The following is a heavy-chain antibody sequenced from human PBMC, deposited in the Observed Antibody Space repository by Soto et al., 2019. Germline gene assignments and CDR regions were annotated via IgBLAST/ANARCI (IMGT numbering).Heavy chain of an antibody. CDR2: INPTSEYT. D-gene: IGHD2-15*01. V-gene: IGHV1-8*01. Sequence: ASVKVSCKASGYTFTSYDINWVRQAPGQGLEWVGWINPTSEYTAHAQKFQGRVTLTREISTATAYMELSSLTSEDTAVYFCDRQVHPGYSSDWGPGTHVTVSS. CDR3: DRQVHPGYSSD. J-gene: IGHJ4*02. CDR1: GYTFTSYD.